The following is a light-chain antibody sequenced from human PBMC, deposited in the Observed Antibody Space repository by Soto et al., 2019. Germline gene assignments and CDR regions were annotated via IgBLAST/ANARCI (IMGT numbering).Light chain of an antibody. CDR3: QQFAISTT. CDR1: HNIERW. J-gene: IGKJ1*01. V-gene: IGKV1-5*01. CDR2: DAC. Sequence: IQMTQSPSTLSASGGDRVTITCRASHNIERWMAWYQQKPGKAPSLLIFDACTLHSGVPSRFSGSGSGTDFTLTISSLQPDDFATYDCQQFAISTTFGQGTKVEVK.